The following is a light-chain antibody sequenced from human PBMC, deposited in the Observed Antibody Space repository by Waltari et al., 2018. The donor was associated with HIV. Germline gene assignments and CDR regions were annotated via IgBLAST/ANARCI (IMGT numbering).Light chain of an antibody. Sequence: IQMTQSPSFLAASVGDRVTITCRASQNITLYLNWYQQKPGEAPRLLIYTASSLQSGVPSRFIGSASGTNFTLTISSLHPEDYATYYCQQAYSGPFVFGPGTKVEVK. CDR2: TAS. J-gene: IGKJ3*01. CDR3: QQAYSGPFV. V-gene: IGKV1-39*01. CDR1: QNITLY.